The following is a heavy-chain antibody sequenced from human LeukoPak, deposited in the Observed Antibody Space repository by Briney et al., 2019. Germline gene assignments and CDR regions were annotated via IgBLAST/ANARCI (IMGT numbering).Heavy chain of an antibody. V-gene: IGHV3-23*01. D-gene: IGHD4-17*01. CDR3: AKATSVTTLFDY. CDR1: GFIFSSYG. CDR2: ISGSGSGGNT. Sequence: GGSLRLSCAASGFIFSSYGMTWVRQAPGKGLEWVSAISGSGSGGNTYYAACGKVRFTISSDNSNNTLYLQMNSLRVEDTAVYYCAKATSVTTLFDYWGQGTLVTVSS. J-gene: IGHJ4*02.